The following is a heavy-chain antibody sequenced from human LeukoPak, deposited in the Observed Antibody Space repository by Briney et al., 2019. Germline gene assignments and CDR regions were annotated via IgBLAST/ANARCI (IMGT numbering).Heavy chain of an antibody. V-gene: IGHV3-23*01. CDR3: AKALSPDTVSKYYYDSSYDY. CDR2: ISGSGGST. CDR1: GFRFSSYA. Sequence: GGSLRLACAASGFRFSSYAMSWVRQAPGKGLEWVSAISGSGGSTYYADSVKGRFTISRDNSKNTLYLQMNSLRAEDTAVYYCAKALSPDTVSKYYYDSSYDYWGQGTLVTVSS. J-gene: IGHJ4*02. D-gene: IGHD3-22*01.